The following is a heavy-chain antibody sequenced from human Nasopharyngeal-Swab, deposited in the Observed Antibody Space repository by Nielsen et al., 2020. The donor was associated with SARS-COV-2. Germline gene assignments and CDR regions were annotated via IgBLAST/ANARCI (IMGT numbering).Heavy chain of an antibody. CDR3: TTVAGSYGRFDY. CDR2: INPSGGST. CDR1: GYTFTSYY. V-gene: IGHV1-46*03. J-gene: IGHJ4*02. Sequence: ASVKVSCKASGYTFTSYYMHWVRQAPGQGLEWMGIINPSGGSTSYAQKFQDRVTMTRDTSTSTVYMELSSLTSEDTAVYYCTTVAGSYGRFDYWGQGTLVTVSS. D-gene: IGHD1-26*01.